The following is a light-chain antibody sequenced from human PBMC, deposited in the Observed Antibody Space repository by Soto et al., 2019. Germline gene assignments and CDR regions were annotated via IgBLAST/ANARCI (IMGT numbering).Light chain of an antibody. CDR2: RAS. CDR3: QQYGTSPCT. J-gene: IGKJ2*02. CDR1: QSVGSSF. V-gene: IGKV3-20*01. Sequence: EIVLTQSPGTLSLSPGERATLSCRASQSVGSSFLAWYQQKPGQAPRLLIYRASNRATGIPDRFSGSGSGTDFTLTISRLEPEDFAVYYCQQYGTSPCTFGQGTKLEIK.